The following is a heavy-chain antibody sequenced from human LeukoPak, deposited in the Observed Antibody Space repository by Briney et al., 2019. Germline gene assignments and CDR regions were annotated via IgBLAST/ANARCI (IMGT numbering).Heavy chain of an antibody. V-gene: IGHV1-18*01. CDR3: ASWRYSSSWYDAFDI. CDR2: ISAYNGNT. J-gene: IGHJ3*02. CDR1: GYTFTSYG. D-gene: IGHD6-13*01. Sequence: ASVTVSCKASGYTFTSYGISWVRQAPGQGLEWMGWISAYNGNTNYAQKLQGRVTMTTDTSTSTAYMELRSLRSDDTAVYYCASWRYSSSWYDAFDIWGQGTMVTVSS.